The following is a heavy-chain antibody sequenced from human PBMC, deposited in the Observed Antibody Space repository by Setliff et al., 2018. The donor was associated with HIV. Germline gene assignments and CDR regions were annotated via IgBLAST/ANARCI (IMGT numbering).Heavy chain of an antibody. CDR1: GFTFSRYS. Sequence: GGSLRLSCAASGFTFSRYSMNWVRQAPGKGLEWVSAISGSGGSTYYADSVKGRFTIFRDNSKNTLYLQMNSLRVEDTAEYYCARLIYYFDYWGQGTLVTVSS. CDR3: ARLIYYFDY. V-gene: IGHV3-23*01. J-gene: IGHJ4*02. D-gene: IGHD3-3*02. CDR2: ISGSGGST.